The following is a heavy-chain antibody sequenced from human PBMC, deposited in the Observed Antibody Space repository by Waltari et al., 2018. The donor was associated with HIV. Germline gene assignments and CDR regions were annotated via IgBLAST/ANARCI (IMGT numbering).Heavy chain of an antibody. CDR1: GDSISTSSFY. Sequence: QVQLKESGPGLVKPSETLSLTCTISGDSISTSSFYWGWIRQPPGKGLEWVGSLSSSTCDDSKPSLKGRVSMSEDTSKNIISLTLRAVTAADAAVYFFARLGSGTYFSTRIDYWGQGIVVTVSS. D-gene: IGHD3-10*01. J-gene: IGHJ4*02. CDR2: LSSSTCD. CDR3: ARLGSGTYFSTRIDY. V-gene: IGHV4-39*01.